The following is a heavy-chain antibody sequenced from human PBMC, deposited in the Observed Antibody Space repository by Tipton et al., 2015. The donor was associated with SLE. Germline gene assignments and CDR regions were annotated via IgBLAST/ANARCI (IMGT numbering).Heavy chain of an antibody. D-gene: IGHD3-10*01. CDR1: GFTVSSYW. J-gene: IGHJ4*02. CDR3: ARGSDYYAEGHY. Sequence: SLRLSCAASGFTVSSYWMNWVRQVPGKGPVWVSRINSDGSGTSYADFVRGRFTVSRDDVKNTVYLQMNNLRAEDTAVYYCARGSDYYAEGHYWGQGTLVTVSS. V-gene: IGHV3-74*01. CDR2: INSDGSGT.